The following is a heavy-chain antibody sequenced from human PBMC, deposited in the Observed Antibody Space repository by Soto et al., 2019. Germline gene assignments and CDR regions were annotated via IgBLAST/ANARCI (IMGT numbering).Heavy chain of an antibody. CDR3: ARQYGIAAAGLYYYYGMDV. Sequence: GESLKISCKGSGYSFTSYWIGWVRQMPGKGLEWMGIIYPGDSDTRYSPSFQGQVTISADKSISTAYLQWSSLKASDTAMYYCARQYGIAAAGLYYYYGMDVWGQGTTVTVSS. J-gene: IGHJ6*02. CDR2: IYPGDSDT. D-gene: IGHD6-13*01. CDR1: GYSFTSYW. V-gene: IGHV5-51*01.